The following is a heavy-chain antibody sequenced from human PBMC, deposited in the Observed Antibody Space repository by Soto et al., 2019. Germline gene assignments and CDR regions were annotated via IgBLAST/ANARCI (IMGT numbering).Heavy chain of an antibody. D-gene: IGHD2-21*02. CDR3: ARYFFGVDCSDDYYYSAMDV. CDR1: GGSVSSGSHY. CDR2: IFYRGST. J-gene: IGHJ6*02. Sequence: QVQLQESGPGLVKPSETLSLTCTVSGGSVSSGSHYWRWIRQPPGKGLERIAQIFYRGSTNYNPSLKSRVTMSVDTSKNQFFLELSSMTAADTAVYFCARYFFGVDCSDDYYYSAMDVWGQGTTVTVSS. V-gene: IGHV4-61*01.